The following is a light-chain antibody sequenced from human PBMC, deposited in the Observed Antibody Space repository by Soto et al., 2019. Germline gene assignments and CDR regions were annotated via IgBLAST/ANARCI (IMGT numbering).Light chain of an antibody. J-gene: IGKJ5*01. CDR3: QXYGSSPIT. V-gene: IGKV3-20*01. Sequence: MTQSPATLSVSPWDRATLSCRASQTVRNNYLAWYQQKPGQAPRLLIYGASSRATGIPDRFSGSGSGTDFTLTISRLEPEDFAVYYCQXYGSSPITCGQGTRLEIK. CDR2: GAS. CDR1: QTVRNNY.